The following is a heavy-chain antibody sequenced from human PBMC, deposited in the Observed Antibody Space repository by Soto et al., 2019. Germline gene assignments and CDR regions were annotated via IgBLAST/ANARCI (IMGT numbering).Heavy chain of an antibody. V-gene: IGHV1-24*01. D-gene: IGHD1-7*01. CDR2: FDPEDGET. J-gene: IGHJ4*02. CDR1: GYTLTELS. CDR3: ATWHPAVLELKPKSFNC. Sequence: ASVKVSCKVSGYTLTELSMHWARQAPGKGLERMGGFDPEDGETIYAQKFQGRITMTEDTSTDTAYMELSSLRSEDTAVYYCATWHPAVLELKPKSFNCRDKGTLVIVSS.